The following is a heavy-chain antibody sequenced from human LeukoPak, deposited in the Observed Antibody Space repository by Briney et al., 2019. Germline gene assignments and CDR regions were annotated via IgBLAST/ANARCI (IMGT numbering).Heavy chain of an antibody. Sequence: GGSLRLSCAASGFALSNFAMSWVRQAPGRGLEWVSAMSGSGYYTYYVESVKGRFTISRDNSKNTLYLHMNSLRADDTAVYYCAKMEGQRLYDYCMDVWGRGTTVTVSS. J-gene: IGHJ6*03. CDR1: GFALSNFA. CDR2: MSGSGYYT. D-gene: IGHD3-3*01. CDR3: AKMEGQRLYDYCMDV. V-gene: IGHV3-23*01.